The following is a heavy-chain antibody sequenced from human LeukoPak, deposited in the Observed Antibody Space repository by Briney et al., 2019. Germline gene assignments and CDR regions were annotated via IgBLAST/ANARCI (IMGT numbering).Heavy chain of an antibody. CDR2: INQESTET. CDR3: AREVDRSFGY. J-gene: IGHJ4*02. CDR1: GFTFSDYG. V-gene: IGHV3-7*01. D-gene: IGHD2-15*01. Sequence: GSLRLSCAASGFTFSDYGMNWVRQAPGKGPEWVANINQESTETYYVDSVRGRFTISRDNAKNSLSLQMNSLRVEDTAVYYCAREVDRSFGYWGQGNLVTVSS.